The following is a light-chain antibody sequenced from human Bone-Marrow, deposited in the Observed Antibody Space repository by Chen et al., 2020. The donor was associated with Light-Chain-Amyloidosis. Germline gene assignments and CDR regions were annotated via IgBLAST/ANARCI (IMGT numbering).Light chain of an antibody. V-gene: IGLV3-25*03. Sequence: SYELTQPPSVSVSPGQTARITCSGDDLPTKYAYLYQQKPGQAPVLVIHRDTERPSGISERFSCSSSGPTATLTISGVQAEDEAYYHCQSADSSGTYEVIFGGGTKLTVL. CDR2: RDT. CDR3: QSADSSGTYEVI. J-gene: IGLJ2*01. CDR1: DLPTKY.